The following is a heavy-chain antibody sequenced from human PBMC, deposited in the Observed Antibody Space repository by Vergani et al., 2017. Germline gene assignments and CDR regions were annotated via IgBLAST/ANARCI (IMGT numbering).Heavy chain of an antibody. V-gene: IGHV1-69*18. CDR1: GGTFSSYA. J-gene: IGHJ6*02. CDR3: AGAVVVVVAAHRNGMDV. D-gene: IGHD2-15*01. Sequence: QVQLVQSGAEVKKPGSSVKVSCKASGGTFSSYAISWVRQAPGQGLEWMGRIIPIFGTANYAQKFQGRVTITADESTSTAYMELSSLRSEDTAVYYCAGAVVVVVAAHRNGMDVWGQGTTVTVSS. CDR2: IIPIFGTA.